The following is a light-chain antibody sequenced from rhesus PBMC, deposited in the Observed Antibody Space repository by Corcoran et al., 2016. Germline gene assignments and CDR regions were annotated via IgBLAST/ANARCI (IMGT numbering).Light chain of an antibody. Sequence: DIQMTQSPSVLSASVGDRVTISCRASQNIYSNLAWYQQKPGKAPKLLIYEASSLETGIPSRFSGSGSVTDVTLTISILQPEDSAGYYCQHYYDIPLTFGGGTKVEIK. J-gene: IGKJ4*01. V-gene: IGKV1-44*01. CDR1: QNIYSN. CDR2: EAS. CDR3: QHYYDIPLT.